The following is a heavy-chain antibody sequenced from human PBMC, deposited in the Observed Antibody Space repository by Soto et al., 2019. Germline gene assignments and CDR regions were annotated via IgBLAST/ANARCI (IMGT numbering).Heavy chain of an antibody. CDR3: AKATIELWFGEYYGMDV. CDR1: GFTFSSYA. Sequence: GSLRLSCAASGFTFSSYAMSWVRQAPGKGLEWVSAISGSGGSTYYADSVKGQFTISRDNSKNTLYLQLNSLRAEDTAVYYCAKATIELWFGEYYGMDVWGKGTTVTVSS. J-gene: IGHJ6*04. CDR2: ISGSGGST. D-gene: IGHD3-10*01. V-gene: IGHV3-23*01.